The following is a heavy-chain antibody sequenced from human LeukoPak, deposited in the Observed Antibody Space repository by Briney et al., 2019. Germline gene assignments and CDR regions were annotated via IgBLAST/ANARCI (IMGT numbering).Heavy chain of an antibody. CDR1: GFTFSSYA. J-gene: IGHJ4*02. CDR3: ATDTMPDY. Sequence: GGSLRLSCAASGFTFSSYAMSWVRQAPGKGLEWVGRIKSKTDDGTTDYAAPVKGRFSISRDDLKNILYLQMNRLRTDDTAVYYCATDTMPDYWGQGILVTVSS. V-gene: IGHV3-15*01. CDR2: IKSKTDDGTT. D-gene: IGHD2-2*01.